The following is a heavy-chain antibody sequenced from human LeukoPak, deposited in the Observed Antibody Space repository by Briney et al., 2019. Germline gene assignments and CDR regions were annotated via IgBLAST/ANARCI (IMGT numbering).Heavy chain of an antibody. CDR3: AREDIAARPVSEY. D-gene: IGHD6-6*01. V-gene: IGHV3-21*01. CDR1: GFTFSSYS. Sequence: GGSLRLSCAASGFTFSSYSMNWVRQAPGKGLEWVSSISSSSSYIYYADSVKGRFTISRDNAKNSPYLQMNSLRAEDTAVYYCAREDIAARPVSEYWGQGTLVTVSS. CDR2: ISSSSSYI. J-gene: IGHJ4*02.